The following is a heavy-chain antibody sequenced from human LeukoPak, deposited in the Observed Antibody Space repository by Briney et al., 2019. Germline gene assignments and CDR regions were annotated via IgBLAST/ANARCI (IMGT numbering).Heavy chain of an antibody. CDR1: GGTFSSYA. V-gene: IGHV1-46*01. CDR3: ARDPHVWTGTRLDY. Sequence: GASVKVSCKASGGTFSSYAISWVRQAPGQGLEWMGIINPSGGSTSYAQKFQGRVTMTRDTSTSTVYMELSSLRSEDTAVYYCARDPHVWTGTRLDYWGQGTLVTVSS. J-gene: IGHJ4*02. CDR2: INPSGGST. D-gene: IGHD3/OR15-3a*01.